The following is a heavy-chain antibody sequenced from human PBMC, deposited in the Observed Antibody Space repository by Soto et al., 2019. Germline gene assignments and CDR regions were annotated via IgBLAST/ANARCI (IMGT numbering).Heavy chain of an antibody. V-gene: IGHV1-3*01. CDR1: ASTVTSYG. CDR3: ARDGAVDGNINFDE. D-gene: IGHD6-19*01. CDR2: INAVNGKT. J-gene: IGHJ4*02. Sequence: ASVKVSCKASASTVTSYGSHWVRQGPGQRLEWIGWINAVNGKTKYAEKFQGRVTLTRDTSATTADMQLSSLRSEDTAVYYCARDGAVDGNINFDEWGQGTVVTVSS.